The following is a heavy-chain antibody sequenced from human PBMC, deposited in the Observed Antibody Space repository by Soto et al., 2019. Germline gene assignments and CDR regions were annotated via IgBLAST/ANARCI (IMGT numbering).Heavy chain of an antibody. V-gene: IGHV6-1*01. CDR2: TYYRSKWSN. CDR1: GDSVSSNSAA. CDR3: ARDPRYYYGGSDYYYYYCYCMDD. Sequence: SQTLSLTCAISGDSVSSNSAAWNWIRQSPSRGLEWLARTYYRSKWSNDYAVSVKSRITINPDTTKNQFSLQLDSDTPEETAVNYCARDPRYYYGGSDYYYYYCYCMDDWGQGTTVTVSS. J-gene: IGHJ6*02. D-gene: IGHD3-22*01.